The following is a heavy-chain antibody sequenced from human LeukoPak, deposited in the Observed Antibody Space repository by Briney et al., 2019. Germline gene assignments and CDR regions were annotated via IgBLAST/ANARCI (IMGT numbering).Heavy chain of an antibody. CDR1: GYTFTSYG. V-gene: IGHV1-18*01. Sequence: ASVKVSCKASGYTFTSYGISWVRQAPGQGLEWMGWISAYNGNTNYAQKLQGRVTMTTDTSTSTAYMELRSLRSDDTAVYYCARDKEDIVVVPAAIGWFDPWGQGTLVTVSS. CDR2: ISAYNGNT. J-gene: IGHJ5*02. D-gene: IGHD2-2*02. CDR3: ARDKEDIVVVPAAIGWFDP.